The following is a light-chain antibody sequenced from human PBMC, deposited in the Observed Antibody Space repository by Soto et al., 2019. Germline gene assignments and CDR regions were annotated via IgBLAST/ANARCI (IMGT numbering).Light chain of an antibody. Sequence: EIVLTQSPATLSLSPGERATLSCRASQSVSSYLAWYQQKPCQAPRLLIYDASTRATGIPARFSGSGSGTAFTLTISSLEPEDFAVYYCQQRSNWPRTFGHGTKLEIK. CDR1: QSVSSY. J-gene: IGKJ2*01. V-gene: IGKV3-11*01. CDR3: QQRSNWPRT. CDR2: DAS.